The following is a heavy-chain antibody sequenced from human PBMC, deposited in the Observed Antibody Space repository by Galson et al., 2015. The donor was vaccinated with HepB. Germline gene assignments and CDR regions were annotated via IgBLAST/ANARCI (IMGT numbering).Heavy chain of an antibody. CDR2: IYYSGST. J-gene: IGHJ6*02. D-gene: IGHD5-18*01. Sequence: LRLSCAASEFTFSNYEMNWVRQPPGKGLEWIGYIYYSGSTNYNPSLKSRVTISVDTSKNQFSLKLSSVTAADTAVYYCARGGVDTAMVSVWDYYGMDVWGQGTTVTVSS. CDR1: EFTFSNYE. V-gene: IGHV4-59*01. CDR3: ARGGVDTAMVSVWDYYGMDV.